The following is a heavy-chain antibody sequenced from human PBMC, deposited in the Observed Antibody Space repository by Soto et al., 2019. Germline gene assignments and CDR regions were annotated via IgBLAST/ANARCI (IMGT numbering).Heavy chain of an antibody. CDR3: AARSDYYTSYYYMDV. CDR1: GFTFTNSA. CDR2: LVVGSGNT. D-gene: IGHD3-3*01. J-gene: IGHJ6*03. V-gene: IGHV1-58*02. Sequence: SVKVSCKASGFTFTNSAIQWVRQARGQRLEWIGWLVVGSGNTNYAQKFQERVTITRDMSTSTAYMELSSLRSEDTAIYYCAARSDYYTSYYYMDVWDKGTTVTVSS.